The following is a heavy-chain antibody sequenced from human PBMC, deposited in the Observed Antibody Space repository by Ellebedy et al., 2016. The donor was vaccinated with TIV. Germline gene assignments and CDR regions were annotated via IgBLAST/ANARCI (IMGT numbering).Heavy chain of an antibody. V-gene: IGHV1-46*01. CDR3: ARGSAEGRAFDY. D-gene: IGHD3-10*01. Sequence: ASVKVSCKASGNTFTSYYMHWVRQAPGQGLEWMGIVYPSGGRTFYAQKFQGRVTITGDTPASTAYMELSSLTSEDTAVYYCARGSAEGRAFDYWGQGTLVTVSS. CDR1: GNTFTSYY. J-gene: IGHJ4*02. CDR2: VYPSGGRT.